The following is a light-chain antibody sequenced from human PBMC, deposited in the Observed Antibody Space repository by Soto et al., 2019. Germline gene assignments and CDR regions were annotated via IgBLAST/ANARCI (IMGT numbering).Light chain of an antibody. Sequence: IQMTQSPSILSASVGDRVTITCRASQNINSWLAWYQQKPGKAPKLLIYKTSSLESGVPSRFSGSESGTEFTLTISSLQPDDFATYYCKQYSSYSRYTCGQGTKLEIK. CDR1: QNINSW. CDR3: KQYSSYSRYT. J-gene: IGKJ2*01. V-gene: IGKV1-5*03. CDR2: KTS.